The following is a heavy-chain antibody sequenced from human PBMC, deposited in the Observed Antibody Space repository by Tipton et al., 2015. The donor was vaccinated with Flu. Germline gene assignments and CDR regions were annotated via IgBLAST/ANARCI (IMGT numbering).Heavy chain of an antibody. D-gene: IGHD3-22*01. CDR2: IYYSGST. Sequence: TLSLTCTVSGGSISSSSYYWGWIRQPPGKGLEWIGSIYYSGSTYYNPSLKSRVTISVDTSKNQFSLKLSSVTAADTAVYYCARGRGYYYDFDYWVQGTLVTVSS. J-gene: IGHJ4*02. V-gene: IGHV4-39*01. CDR3: ARGRGYYYDFDY. CDR1: GGSISSSSYY.